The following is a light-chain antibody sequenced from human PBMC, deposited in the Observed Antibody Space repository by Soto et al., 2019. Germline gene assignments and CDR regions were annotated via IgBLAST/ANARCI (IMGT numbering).Light chain of an antibody. CDR2: DVS. CDR3: SSYAGTDNFYV. V-gene: IGLV2-14*01. J-gene: IGLJ1*01. Sequence: QSVLTQPASVSGSPGQSITISCTGTSSDVGGYNYVSWYQQHPGKAPKLMIYDVSNRPSGVSNRFSGSKSGNTASLTISGLQAEDEADYYCSSYAGTDNFYVFGTGTKVTVL. CDR1: SSDVGGYNY.